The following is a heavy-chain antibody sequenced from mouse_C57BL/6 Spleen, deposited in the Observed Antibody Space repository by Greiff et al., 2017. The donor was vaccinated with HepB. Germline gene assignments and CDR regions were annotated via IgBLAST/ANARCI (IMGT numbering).Heavy chain of an antibody. V-gene: IGHV1-26*01. J-gene: IGHJ2*01. D-gene: IGHD1-1*01. CDR2: INPNNGGT. Sequence: VQLQQSGPELVKPGASVKISCKASGYTFTDYYMNWVKQSHGKSLEWIGDINPNNGGTSYNQKFKGKATLTVDKSSSTAYMELRSLTSEDSAVYYCAKDTTVGADYWGQGTTLTVSS. CDR1: GYTFTDYY. CDR3: AKDTTVGADY.